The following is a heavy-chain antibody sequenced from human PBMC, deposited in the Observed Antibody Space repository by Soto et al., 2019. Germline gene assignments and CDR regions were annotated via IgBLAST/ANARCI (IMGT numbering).Heavy chain of an antibody. J-gene: IGHJ5*02. D-gene: IGHD2-2*01. Sequence: GGSLRLSCAASGFTFSSYWMHWVRQAPGKGLVWVSRINSDGSSTSYADSVKGRFTISRDNAKNTLYLQMNSLRAEDTAVYYCARVGSLYTYCSSTSCYDWFDPWGQGTLVTVSS. V-gene: IGHV3-74*01. CDR2: INSDGSST. CDR3: ARVGSLYTYCSSTSCYDWFDP. CDR1: GFTFSSYW.